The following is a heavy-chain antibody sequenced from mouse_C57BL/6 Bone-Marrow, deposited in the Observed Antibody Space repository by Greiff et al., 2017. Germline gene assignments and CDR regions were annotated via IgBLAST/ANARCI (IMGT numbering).Heavy chain of an antibody. CDR2: IYPGDGDT. J-gene: IGHJ2*01. V-gene: IGHV1-82*01. CDR1: GYAFSSSW. Sequence: VQVVESGPELVKPGASVKISCKASGYAFSSSWMNWVKQRPGKGLEWIGRIYPGDGDTNYNGKFKGKATLTADKSSSTAYMQLSSLTSEDSAVYFCAREFIQNYGGQGTTLTVSS. CDR3: AREFIQNY. D-gene: IGHD1-1*01.